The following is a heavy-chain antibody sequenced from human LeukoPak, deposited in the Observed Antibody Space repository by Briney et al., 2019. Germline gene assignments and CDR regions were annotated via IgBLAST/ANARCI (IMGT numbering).Heavy chain of an antibody. Sequence: PGGSLRLSCAASGFTFNSFWMSWVRQAPGKGLEWVANIKQGGSEKYYVDSVRGRFTISRDNAKNSLYLQMNSLRAEDTAVYYCARDYNPWFGELFGWFDPWGQGTLVTVSS. V-gene: IGHV3-7*01. J-gene: IGHJ5*02. CDR1: GFTFNSFW. D-gene: IGHD3-10*01. CDR2: IKQGGSEK. CDR3: ARDYNPWFGELFGWFDP.